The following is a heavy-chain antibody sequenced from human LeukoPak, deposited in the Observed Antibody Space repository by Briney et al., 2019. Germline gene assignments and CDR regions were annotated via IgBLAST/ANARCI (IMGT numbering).Heavy chain of an antibody. CDR3: ARGVSLRRYCSGGSCYSAWFDP. CDR1: GFTFSSYS. CDR2: ISSSSSYI. J-gene: IGHJ5*02. Sequence: GGSLRLSCAASGFTFSSYSMNWVRQAPGKGLEWVSSISSSSSYIYYADSVKGRFTISRDNAKNSLYLQMNSLRAEDTAVYYCARGVSLRRYCSGGSCYSAWFDPWGQGTLVTVSS. V-gene: IGHV3-21*01. D-gene: IGHD2-15*01.